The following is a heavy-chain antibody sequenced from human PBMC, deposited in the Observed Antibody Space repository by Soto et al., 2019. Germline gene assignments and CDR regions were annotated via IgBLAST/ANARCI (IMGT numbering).Heavy chain of an antibody. CDR1: GYTFTSYA. Sequence: ASVKVSCKASGYTFTSYAMHWVRQAPGQRLEWMGWINDGNGNTKYSQKFQGRVTITRDTSASTAYMELSSLRSEDTAVYYCARSIVVVTALDYWGQGSLVTVSS. CDR3: ARSIVVVTALDY. V-gene: IGHV1-3*01. CDR2: INDGNGNT. J-gene: IGHJ4*02. D-gene: IGHD2-21*02.